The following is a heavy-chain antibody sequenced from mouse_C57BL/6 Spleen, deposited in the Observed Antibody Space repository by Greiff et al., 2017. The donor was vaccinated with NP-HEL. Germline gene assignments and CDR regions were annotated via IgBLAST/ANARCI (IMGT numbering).Heavy chain of an antibody. CDR2: ISDGGSYT. CDR3: ARDPPWDY. CDR1: GFTFSSYA. J-gene: IGHJ4*01. V-gene: IGHV5-4*01. Sequence: EVNVVESGGGLVKPGGSLKLSCAASGFTFSSYAMSWVRQTPEKRLEWVATISDGGSYTYYPDNVKGRFTISRDNAKNNLYLQMSHLKSEDTAMYYCARDPPWDYWGQGTSVTVSS.